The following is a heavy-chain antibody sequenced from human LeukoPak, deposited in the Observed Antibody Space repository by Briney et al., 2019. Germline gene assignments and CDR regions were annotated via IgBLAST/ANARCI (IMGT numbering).Heavy chain of an antibody. CDR1: GGSISSSSYY. D-gene: IGHD4-17*01. J-gene: IGHJ4*01. CDR2: IYYSGST. V-gene: IGHV4-39*01. CDR3: ARAPGTTFDY. Sequence: SETLSLTCTVSGGSISSSSYYWGWIRQPPGKGLEWIGSIYYSGSTYYNPSLKSRVTISVDTSKNQFSLKLTSVTAADTAVYYCARAPGTTFDYWGRGNMVTVSS.